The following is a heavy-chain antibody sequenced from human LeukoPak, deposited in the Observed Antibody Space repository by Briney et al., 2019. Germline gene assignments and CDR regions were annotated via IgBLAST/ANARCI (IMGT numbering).Heavy chain of an antibody. V-gene: IGHV3-30*18. CDR1: GFTFSSYG. D-gene: IGHD6-13*01. CDR2: ISFDGINK. CDR3: AKGGGTGYSSSWYSN. Sequence: GGSLRLSCAASGFTFSSYGMHWVRQAPGKGLEWVAVISFDGINKFYADSVKGRFTISRDNSENTLYLQMSSLRAEDTAVYYCAKGGGTGYSSSWYSNWGQGTLVTVSS. J-gene: IGHJ4*02.